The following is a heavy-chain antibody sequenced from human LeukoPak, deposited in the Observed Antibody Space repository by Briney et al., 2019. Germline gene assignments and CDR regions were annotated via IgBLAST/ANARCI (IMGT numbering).Heavy chain of an antibody. D-gene: IGHD2-2*03. Sequence: TLSLTCTVSGVSIRSTSYYWGWIRQPPGKGLEWIGSIYFSGNTYYNPSLKPRVTISIDTSTTPFSLKLTSVTAAATAIFYCASGYFVHTFDFWGQGTLGTVSS. V-gene: IGHV4-39*01. CDR2: IYFSGNT. J-gene: IGHJ4*02. CDR1: GVSIRSTSYY. CDR3: ASGYFVHTFDF.